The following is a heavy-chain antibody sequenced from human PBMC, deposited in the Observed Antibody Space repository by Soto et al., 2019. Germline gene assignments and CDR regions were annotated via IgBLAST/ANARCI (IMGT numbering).Heavy chain of an antibody. CDR3: AREGGGSTFYYGSGSYYRNNYYYYYMDV. D-gene: IGHD3-10*01. CDR2: INHSGST. J-gene: IGHJ6*03. Sequence: SETLSLTCAVYGGSFSGYYWSWIRQPPGKGLEWIGEINHSGSTNYNPSLKSRVTISVDTSKNQFSLKLSSVTAADTAVYYCAREGGGSTFYYGSGSYYRNNYYYYYMDVWGKGTTVTVSS. CDR1: GGSFSGYY. V-gene: IGHV4-34*01.